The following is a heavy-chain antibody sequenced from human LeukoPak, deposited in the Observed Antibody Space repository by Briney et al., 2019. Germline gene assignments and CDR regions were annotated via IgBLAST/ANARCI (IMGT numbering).Heavy chain of an antibody. V-gene: IGHV4-39*07. CDR3: TRAYYDNSGPFFDY. CDR1: GGASINSGNYY. Sequence: SETLSLTCTVSGGASINSGNYYWGWVRQPPGKGLEWIGSIYFTGSTYYNPPLKSRVTISADTSKNQFSLKLSSVTAADTAVYYCTRAYYDNSGPFFDYWGQGTLVTVSS. J-gene: IGHJ4*02. D-gene: IGHD3-22*01. CDR2: IYFTGST.